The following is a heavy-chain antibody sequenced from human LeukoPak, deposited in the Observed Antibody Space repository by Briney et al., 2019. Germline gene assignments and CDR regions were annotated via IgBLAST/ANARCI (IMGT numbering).Heavy chain of an antibody. CDR2: ISGSGGST. Sequence: SGGSLRLSCAASGFTFSSYAMSWVRQAPGKGLEWASAISGSGGSTYYADSVKGRFTISRDNSKNTLYLQMNSLRAEDTAVYYCAKVKEGPRPNDAFDIWGQGTMVTVSS. CDR3: AKVKEGPRPNDAFDI. V-gene: IGHV3-23*01. CDR1: GFTFSSYA. J-gene: IGHJ3*02.